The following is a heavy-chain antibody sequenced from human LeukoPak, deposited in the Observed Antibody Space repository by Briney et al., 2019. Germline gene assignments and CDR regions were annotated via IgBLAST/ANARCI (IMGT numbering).Heavy chain of an antibody. J-gene: IGHJ3*02. D-gene: IGHD2-21*02. CDR1: GGSISSYY. V-gene: IGHV4-59*01. CDR2: IYYSGST. CDR3: ARDSGSYCGGDCYNDAFDI. Sequence: SETLSLTCTVSGGSISSYYWSWIRQAPGKGLEWIGYIYYSGSTNYNPSLKSRVTISVDTSKNQFSLKLSSVTAADTAVYYCARDSGSYCGGDCYNDAFDIWGQGTMVTVSS.